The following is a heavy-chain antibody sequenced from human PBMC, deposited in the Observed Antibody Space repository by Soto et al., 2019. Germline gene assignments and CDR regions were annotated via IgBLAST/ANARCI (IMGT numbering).Heavy chain of an antibody. V-gene: IGHV1-46*01. CDR1: GYTFTSYY. CDR2: INPSGGST. CDR3: AREGSLYSDSVANCVDY. Sequence: ASVKVSCKASGYTFTSYYMHWVRQAPGQGLEWMGIINPSGGSTSYAQKFQGRVTMTRDTSTSTAYMELSSLRADDTAVYYCAREGSLYSDSVANCVDYWGRGTLVTVSS. J-gene: IGHJ4*02. D-gene: IGHD4-17*01.